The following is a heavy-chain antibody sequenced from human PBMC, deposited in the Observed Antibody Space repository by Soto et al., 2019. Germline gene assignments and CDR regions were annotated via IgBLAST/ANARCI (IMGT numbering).Heavy chain of an antibody. J-gene: IGHJ5*02. V-gene: IGHV4-39*02. CDR1: GGSISSSSYY. D-gene: IGHD1-26*01. CDR2: IYYSGST. Sequence: QLQLQESGPGLVKPSETQSLTCTVSGGSISSSSYYWGWIRQPPGKGLEWIGSIYYSGSTYYNPSLKSRVTISVDTSKNHFSLKLSSVTAADTAVYYCATQEVGGSYVYTFDPWGQGTLVTVSS. CDR3: ATQEVGGSYVYTFDP.